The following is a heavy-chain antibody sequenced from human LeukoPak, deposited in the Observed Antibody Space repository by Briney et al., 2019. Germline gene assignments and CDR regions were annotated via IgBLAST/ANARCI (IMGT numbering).Heavy chain of an antibody. CDR1: GFTFSTYW. J-gene: IGHJ4*02. CDR2: ICGDGSIT. V-gene: IGHV3-74*01. D-gene: IGHD3-10*01. CDR3: ARMSGIL. Sequence: GGSLRLSCVASGFTFSTYWMYWVRQAPGKGLVWVSRICGDGSITSYADSVKGRFTISRDNAKNTVVLQMNSLRAEDTAVYYCARMSGILWGQGTLVTVSS.